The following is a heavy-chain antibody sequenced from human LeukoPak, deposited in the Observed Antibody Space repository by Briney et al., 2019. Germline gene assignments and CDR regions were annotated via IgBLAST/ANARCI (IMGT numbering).Heavy chain of an antibody. CDR1: GFTFSSYW. J-gene: IGHJ6*02. CDR2: INHNGNVN. D-gene: IGHD2-2*02. CDR3: ARDRPDPSVYCSSTSCYTVHSSYGMDV. Sequence: GGSLRLSCAASGFTFSSYWMNWARQAPGKGLEWVASINHNGNVNYYVDSVKGRFTISRDNAKNSLYLQMSNLRAEDTAVYYCARDRPDPSVYCSSTSCYTVHSSYGMDVWGQGTTVTVSS. V-gene: IGHV3-7*03.